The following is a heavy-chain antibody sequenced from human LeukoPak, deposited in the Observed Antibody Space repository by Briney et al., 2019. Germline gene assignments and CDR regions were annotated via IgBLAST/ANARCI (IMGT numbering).Heavy chain of an antibody. Sequence: PSETLSLTCTVSGGSISSSSYYWGWIRQPPGKGLEWIGSIYYSGSTNYNPSLKSRVTISVDTSKNQFSLKLSSVTAADTAVYYCARLDYGDYVRWFDPWGQGTLVTVSS. CDR1: GGSISSSSYY. J-gene: IGHJ5*02. D-gene: IGHD4-17*01. CDR2: IYYSGST. CDR3: ARLDYGDYVRWFDP. V-gene: IGHV4-39*07.